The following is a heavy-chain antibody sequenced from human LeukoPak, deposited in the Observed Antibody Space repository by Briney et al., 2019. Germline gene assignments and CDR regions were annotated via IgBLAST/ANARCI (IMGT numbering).Heavy chain of an antibody. CDR3: AREQRYCSSTSCYSKWFDP. D-gene: IGHD2-2*01. J-gene: IGHJ5*02. Sequence: ASVKVSCKASGYTFTSYGISWVRQAPGQGLEWMGWISAYNGNTNYAQKLQGRVTMTTDTSTSTAYMELRSLRSDDTAVYYCAREQRYCSSTSCYSKWFDPWGQGTLVTVSS. CDR2: ISAYNGNT. CDR1: GYTFTSYG. V-gene: IGHV1-18*01.